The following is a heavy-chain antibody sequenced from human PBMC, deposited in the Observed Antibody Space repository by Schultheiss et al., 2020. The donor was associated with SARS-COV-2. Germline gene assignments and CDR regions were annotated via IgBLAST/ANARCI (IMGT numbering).Heavy chain of an antibody. D-gene: IGHD2-15*01. Sequence: GESLKISCAASKFTFSRYNMNWVRQAPGKGLGWVSYINSGGTTRYYADSVKGRFTISRDNAKNSLYLQMNSLRAEDTAVCYCARPKSPYCSNGSCYSKYYYGMDVWGQGTTVTVSS. CDR1: KFTFSRYN. J-gene: IGHJ6*02. V-gene: IGHV3-48*03. CDR3: ARPKSPYCSNGSCYSKYYYGMDV. CDR2: INSGGTTR.